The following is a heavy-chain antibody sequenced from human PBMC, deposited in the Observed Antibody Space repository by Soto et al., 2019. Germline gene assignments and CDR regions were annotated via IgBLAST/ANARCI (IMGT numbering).Heavy chain of an antibody. CDR3: ARGQGRDQLIDAFDI. CDR2: ISSSSSYI. Sequence: GGSLRLSCAASGFTFSSYSMNWVRQAPGKGLEWVSSISSSSSYIYYADSVKGRFTISRDNAKNSLYLQMNSLRAEDTAVYYCARGQGRDQLIDAFDIWGQGTMVTVSS. V-gene: IGHV3-21*01. J-gene: IGHJ3*02. CDR1: GFTFSSYS.